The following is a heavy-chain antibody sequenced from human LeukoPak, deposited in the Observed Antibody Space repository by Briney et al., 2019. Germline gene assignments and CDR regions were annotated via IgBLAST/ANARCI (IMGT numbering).Heavy chain of an antibody. CDR2: ISSSSSYI. CDR3: ASRSGSYSPDAFDI. Sequence: PGGSLRLSCAASGFTFSSYSMNWVRQAPGKGLEWVSSISSSSSYIYYADSVKGRFTISRDNAKNSLYLQMNSLRAEDTAVYYCASRSGSYSPDAFDIWGQGTMVTVSS. J-gene: IGHJ3*02. D-gene: IGHD1-26*01. V-gene: IGHV3-21*01. CDR1: GFTFSSYS.